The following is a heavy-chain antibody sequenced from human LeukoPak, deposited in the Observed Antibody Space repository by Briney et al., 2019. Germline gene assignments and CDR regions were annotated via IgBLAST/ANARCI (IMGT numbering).Heavy chain of an antibody. J-gene: IGHJ6*02. Sequence: GGSLRLSCSASGFSFSSYAMHWVRQVPGKGLEYVSTISSNGGSTYYVDSVKGRFTISRDNSKNTLYLQMSSLRPEDMAVYYCARDPYYGSGKYYYGMDLWGQGTTVTVSS. CDR3: ARDPYYGSGKYYYGMDL. D-gene: IGHD3-10*01. CDR1: GFSFSSYA. CDR2: ISSNGGST. V-gene: IGHV3-64D*09.